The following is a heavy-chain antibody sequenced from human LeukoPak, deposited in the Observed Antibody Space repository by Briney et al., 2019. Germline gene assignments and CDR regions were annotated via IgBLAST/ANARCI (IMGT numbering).Heavy chain of an antibody. Sequence: PGGSLRLSCAASGFTVSSNYMSWVRQAPGKGLEWVSVIYSGGSTYYADSVKSRFTISRDNSKNTLYLQMNSLRAEDTAVYYCATDGSGSYFGYYYYMDVWGKGTTVTISS. CDR1: GFTVSSNY. J-gene: IGHJ6*03. V-gene: IGHV3-53*01. CDR2: IYSGGST. CDR3: ATDGSGSYFGYYYYMDV. D-gene: IGHD3-10*01.